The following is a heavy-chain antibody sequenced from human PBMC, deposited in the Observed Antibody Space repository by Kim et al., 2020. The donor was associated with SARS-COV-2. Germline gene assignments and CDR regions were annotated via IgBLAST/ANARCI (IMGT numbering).Heavy chain of an antibody. D-gene: IGHD6-13*01. J-gene: IGHJ4*02. CDR3: AREIAAAGGGSDY. Sequence: YNPSLKSRVTISVDTSKNQFSLKLSSVTAADTAVYYCAREIAAAGGGSDYWGQGTLVTVSS. V-gene: IGHV4-59*01.